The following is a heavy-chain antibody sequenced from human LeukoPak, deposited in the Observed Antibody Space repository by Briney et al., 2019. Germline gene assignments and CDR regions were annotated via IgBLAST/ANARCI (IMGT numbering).Heavy chain of an antibody. J-gene: IGHJ6*02. D-gene: IGHD2-2*03. CDR3: ARDGYCSSTSCYGMVNYGMDV. CDR1: GYTFTSYG. V-gene: IGHV1-18*01. Sequence: ASVKVSCKASGYTFTSYGISWVRQAPGQGLEWMGWISAYNGNTNYAQKLQGRVTMTTDTSTSTAYMELRSLRSDDTAVYYCARDGYCSSTSCYGMVNYGMDVWGQGTTVTVSS. CDR2: ISAYNGNT.